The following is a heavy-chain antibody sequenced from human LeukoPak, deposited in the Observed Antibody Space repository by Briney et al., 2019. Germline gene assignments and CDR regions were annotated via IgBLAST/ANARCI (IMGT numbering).Heavy chain of an antibody. CDR2: ISSSGSTI. Sequence: PGGSLRLSCAASGFTFSDYYMSWIRQAPGKGLEWVSYISSSGSTIYYADSVKGRFTISGDNAKNSLYLQMNSLRAEDTAVYYCARDLHQDTGPAADIGAFDIWGQGTMVTVSS. D-gene: IGHD2-2*01. CDR1: GFTFSDYY. J-gene: IGHJ3*02. CDR3: ARDLHQDTGPAADIGAFDI. V-gene: IGHV3-11*01.